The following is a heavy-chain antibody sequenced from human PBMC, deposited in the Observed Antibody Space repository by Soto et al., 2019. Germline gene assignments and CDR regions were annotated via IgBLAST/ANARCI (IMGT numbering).Heavy chain of an antibody. J-gene: IGHJ3*02. CDR1: GLTVSSHA. CDR3: APHVSCSGGSCQYDAFAI. Sequence: PGGSLRLSCGASGLTVSSHAMTWIRQAPGKGPEWVSTVTADGGTYYADSVKGRFAMSRDTSENTLYLQMNSLGAEDTAAYYCAPHVSCSGGSCQYDAFAIRGQGTMVTVSS. CDR2: VTADGGT. V-gene: IGHV3-23*01. D-gene: IGHD2-15*01.